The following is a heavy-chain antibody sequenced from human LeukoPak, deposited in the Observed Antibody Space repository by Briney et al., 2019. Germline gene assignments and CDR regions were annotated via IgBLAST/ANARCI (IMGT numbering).Heavy chain of an antibody. CDR1: GFTFSSDE. J-gene: IGHJ4*02. CDR2: ISSSLTST. D-gene: IGHD6-19*01. Sequence: PGGSLGLSCVASGFTFSSDEMNWVRQAPGKGLEWVSGISSSLTSTYYADSVKGRFTISRDNSKNTLYLQMNSLRAEDTAVYYCVKPAYTSGWYDYWGQGTLVTVSS. V-gene: IGHV3-23*01. CDR3: VKPAYTSGWYDY.